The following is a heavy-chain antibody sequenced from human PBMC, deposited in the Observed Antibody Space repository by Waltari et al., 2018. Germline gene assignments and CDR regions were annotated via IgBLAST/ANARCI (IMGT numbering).Heavy chain of an antibody. D-gene: IGHD2-15*01. Sequence: EVQLVESGGGLVQPGGSLRLSCAASGFTFSSYWMSWVRQAPGKGLEWVANIKQDGSEKYDVECVKGRFTISRDNGKNSLYLQMNSLRAEDTAVYYCARDYCSGGSCYSYFQHWGQGTLVTVSS. CDR3: ARDYCSGGSCYSYFQH. V-gene: IGHV3-7*01. J-gene: IGHJ1*01. CDR2: IKQDGSEK. CDR1: GFTFSSYW.